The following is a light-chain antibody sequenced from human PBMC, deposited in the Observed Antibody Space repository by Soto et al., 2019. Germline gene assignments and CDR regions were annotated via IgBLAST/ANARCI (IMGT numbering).Light chain of an antibody. V-gene: IGLV2-14*01. J-gene: IGLJ1*01. CDR3: SSYTSITVPYL. Sequence: PGQSITVSCTGTSSDVGGHNYVSWYQQHPGKVPKLLIFEVTNRPSGVSNRFSGSKSGNTASLTISGLQAEDEADYYCSSYTSITVPYLFGTGTKSPS. CDR2: EVT. CDR1: SSDVGGHNY.